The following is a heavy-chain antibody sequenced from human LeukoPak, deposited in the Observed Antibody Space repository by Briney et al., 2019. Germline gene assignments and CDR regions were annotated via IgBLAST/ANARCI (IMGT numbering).Heavy chain of an antibody. J-gene: IGHJ4*02. CDR3: ARVYSGYDYYFDY. V-gene: IGHV4-38-2*02. CDR1: GYSISSGYF. CDR2: MYHSGST. D-gene: IGHD5-12*01. Sequence: ASETLSLTCTASGYSISSGYFWGWIRQPPGKGLEWLGNMYHSGSTYLNPSLKSRVTISVDTSKNQFSLKLRFVTAADTAVYYCARVYSGYDYYFDYWGQGTLVTVSS.